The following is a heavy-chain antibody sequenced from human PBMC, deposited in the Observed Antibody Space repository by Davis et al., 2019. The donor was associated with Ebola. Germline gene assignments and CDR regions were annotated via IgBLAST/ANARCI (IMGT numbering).Heavy chain of an antibody. J-gene: IGHJ4*02. D-gene: IGHD1-26*01. V-gene: IGHV3-21*04. Sequence: GESLKISCAASGFTFSSYSMNWVRQAPGKGLEWVSSISSSSSYIYYANSVKGRFTISRDNSKNTLYLQMNSLRAEDTAVYYCARGVGKTAPDYWGQGTLVTVSS. CDR1: GFTFSSYS. CDR2: ISSSSSYI. CDR3: ARGVGKTAPDY.